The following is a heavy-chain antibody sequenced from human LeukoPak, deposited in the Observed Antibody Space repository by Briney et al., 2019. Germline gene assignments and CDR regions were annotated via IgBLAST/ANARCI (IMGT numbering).Heavy chain of an antibody. CDR2: ISGSGGST. J-gene: IGHJ4*02. CDR1: GFAFNSYA. V-gene: IGHV3-23*01. D-gene: IGHD6-19*01. CDR3: AKDRLYSSGWYLIFDY. Sequence: GGSLRLSCAASGFAFNSYAMNWVRQAPGKGLEWVSAISGSGGSTYCADSVKGRFTISRDNSKNTLYLQLNSLRAEDTAVYYCAKDRLYSSGWYLIFDYWGQGTLVTVSS.